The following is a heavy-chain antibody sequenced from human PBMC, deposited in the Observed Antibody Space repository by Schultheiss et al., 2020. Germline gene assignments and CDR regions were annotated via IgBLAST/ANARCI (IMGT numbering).Heavy chain of an antibody. J-gene: IGHJ4*02. Sequence: ASVKVSCKASGYTFTGYYMHWVRQDPGQGLEWMGRINPNSGGTNYAQKFQGRVTMTRDTSISTAYMELSRLRSDDTAVYYCARAVPLEWLTPIFDYWGQGTLVTVSS. V-gene: IGHV1-2*06. CDR2: INPNSGGT. D-gene: IGHD3-3*01. CDR1: GYTFTGYY. CDR3: ARAVPLEWLTPIFDY.